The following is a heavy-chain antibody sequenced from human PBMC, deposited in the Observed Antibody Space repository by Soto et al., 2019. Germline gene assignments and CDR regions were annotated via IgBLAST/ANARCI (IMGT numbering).Heavy chain of an antibody. Sequence: QTGGSLRLSCAASGFTFSSYGMHWVRQAPGKGLEWVAVISYDGSNKYYADSVKGRFTISRDNSKNTLYLQMNSLRAEDTAVYYCAKTPGTVVTYYFDYWGQGTLVTVSS. J-gene: IGHJ4*02. CDR3: AKTPGTVVTYYFDY. CDR1: GFTFSSYG. V-gene: IGHV3-30*18. CDR2: ISYDGSNK. D-gene: IGHD2-15*01.